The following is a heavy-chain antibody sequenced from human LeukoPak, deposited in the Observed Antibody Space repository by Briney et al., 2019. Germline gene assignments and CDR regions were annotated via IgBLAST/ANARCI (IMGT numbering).Heavy chain of an antibody. Sequence: GRSLRLSCAASGFTFSSYGMHWVRQAPGKGLEWVAVISYDGSNKYYADSVKGRFTISRDNSKNTLYLQMNSLRAEDTAVYYCARPPDNYYYYYMDVWGKGTTVTVSS. V-gene: IGHV3-30*03. J-gene: IGHJ6*03. CDR2: ISYDGSNK. CDR1: GFTFSSYG. CDR3: ARPPDNYYYYYMDV.